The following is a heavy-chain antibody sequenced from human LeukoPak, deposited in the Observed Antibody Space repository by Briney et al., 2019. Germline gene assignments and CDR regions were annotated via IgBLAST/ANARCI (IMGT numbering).Heavy chain of an antibody. D-gene: IGHD6-13*01. CDR3: AKDLGIAAAGTLLDY. CDR2: ISGSGGST. J-gene: IGHJ4*02. CDR1: GFTFSSYA. Sequence: GGSLRFSCAASGFTFSSYAMSWVRQAPGKGLEWVSAISGSGGSTYYADSVKGRFTISRDNSKNTLYLQMNSLRAKDTAVYYCAKDLGIAAAGTLLDYWGQGTLVTVSS. V-gene: IGHV3-23*01.